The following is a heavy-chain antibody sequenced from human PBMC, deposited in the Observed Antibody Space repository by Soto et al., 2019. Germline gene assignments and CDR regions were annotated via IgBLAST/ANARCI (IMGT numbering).Heavy chain of an antibody. J-gene: IGHJ4*02. CDR1: SGSINSFY. D-gene: IGHD1-7*01. CDR2: IHSSGTT. Sequence: QVQLQESGPGLVKPTETLSLNCTVSSGSINSFYWAWMRKPAGQGLEWIGRIHSSGTTNYNPSLSSRVTISVDPSKNQFSLRLTSVTAADTAVYYCARDRIIGTSYSDYWGQGILVTVSS. CDR3: ARDRIIGTSYSDY. V-gene: IGHV4-4*07.